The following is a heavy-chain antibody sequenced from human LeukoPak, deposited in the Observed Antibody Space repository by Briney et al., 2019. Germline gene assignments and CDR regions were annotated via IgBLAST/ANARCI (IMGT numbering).Heavy chain of an antibody. Sequence: PGGSLRLSCSASGLTFSSYAMHWVRQAPGKGLEYVSAISSNGGSTYYADSVKGRFTISRDNSRNTLYLQMSSLRAEDTAVYYCVKGQAGNFDYWGQGTLVTVSS. CDR2: ISSNGGST. J-gene: IGHJ4*02. CDR3: VKGQAGNFDY. CDR1: GLTFSSYA. V-gene: IGHV3-64D*06. D-gene: IGHD6-19*01.